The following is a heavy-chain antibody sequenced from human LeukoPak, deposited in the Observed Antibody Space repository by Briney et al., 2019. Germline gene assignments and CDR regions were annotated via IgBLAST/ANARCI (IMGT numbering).Heavy chain of an antibody. CDR1: GFTFSSYG. D-gene: IGHD5-18*01. Sequence: GGSLRLSCAASGFTFSSYGMHWVRQAPGKGLEWVAFIRYDGSNKYYADSVKGRFTISRDNSKDTLYLQMNSLRAEDTAVYYCAKGGRYSYGPFDYWGQGTLVTVSS. J-gene: IGHJ4*02. CDR3: AKGGRYSYGPFDY. CDR2: IRYDGSNK. V-gene: IGHV3-30*02.